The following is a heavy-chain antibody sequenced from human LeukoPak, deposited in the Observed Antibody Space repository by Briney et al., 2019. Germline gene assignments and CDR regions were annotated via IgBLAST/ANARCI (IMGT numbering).Heavy chain of an antibody. CDR1: GFTVSSNY. D-gene: IGHD1-26*01. Sequence: QPGGSLRLSCADSGFTVSSNYMNWVCEAPGKGLEWVSVIFSGGRTFYVDSVKGRFTISRDNSKNTLYLQMNSLRADDTAVYYCATSGGYYQFDYWGQGTLVTVSS. V-gene: IGHV3-53*01. J-gene: IGHJ4*02. CDR2: IFSGGRT. CDR3: ATSGGYYQFDY.